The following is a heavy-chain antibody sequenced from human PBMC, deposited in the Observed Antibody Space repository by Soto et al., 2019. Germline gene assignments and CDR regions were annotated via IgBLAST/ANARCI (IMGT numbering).Heavy chain of an antibody. CDR1: GITLSNYA. J-gene: IGHJ3*01. CDR2: ISGDGDGT. V-gene: IGHV3-23*01. CDR3: ATLPCIVVNDLCYNVFDL. D-gene: IGHD2-8*01. Sequence: EVQLLESGGGLTQPGGSLRLSCAASGITLSNYAMSWVRQAPGKGLEWVSAISGDGDGTYYADSVQGRFTTSRDNSKNTLSLQMNSLRAEDTAVYFCATLPCIVVNDLCYNVFDLWGQGTMVTVSS.